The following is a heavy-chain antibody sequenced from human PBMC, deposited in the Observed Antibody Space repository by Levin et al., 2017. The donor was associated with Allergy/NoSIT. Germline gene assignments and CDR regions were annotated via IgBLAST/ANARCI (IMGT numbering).Heavy chain of an antibody. D-gene: IGHD3-10*01. CDR1: GFTFSSYW. CDR2: IKQDGSEK. CDR3: AGTQGDMVLSV. V-gene: IGHV3-7*02. Sequence: GGSLRLSCAASGFTFSSYWMSWVRQAPGKGLEWVANIKQDGSEKYYVDSVKGRFTISRDNAKNSLYMQMNSLRAEDTAVYYCAGTQGDMVLSVWGQGTLVTVSS. J-gene: IGHJ4*02.